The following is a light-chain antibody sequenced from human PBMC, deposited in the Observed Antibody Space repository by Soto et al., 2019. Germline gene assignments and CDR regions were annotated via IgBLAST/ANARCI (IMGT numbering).Light chain of an antibody. CDR1: QSVSKTY. Sequence: EIPLTQSPRTLPLSPGERATLSCRASQSVSKTYLAWYQQKPGQAPRLLIYDVSNRATGIPARFSGSGSGTDFTLTISRLEPEDFAVYYCQQYNSWPRTFGQGTKVDIK. V-gene: IGKV3-20*01. CDR3: QQYNSWPRT. J-gene: IGKJ1*01. CDR2: DVS.